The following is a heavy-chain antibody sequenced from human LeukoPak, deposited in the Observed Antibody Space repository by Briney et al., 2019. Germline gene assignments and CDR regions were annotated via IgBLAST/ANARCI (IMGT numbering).Heavy chain of an antibody. D-gene: IGHD3-3*01. CDR2: ISGSGGST. CDR3: ARAGYYDFWSGYSIYGYFDY. Sequence: GGSLRLSCAASGFTFSSYGMSWVRQAPGKGLEWVSAISGSGGSTYYPDSVKGRFTISRDNAKNSSYLQMNSLRAEDTAVYYCARAGYYDFWSGYSIYGYFDYWGQGTLVTVSS. CDR1: GFTFSSYG. V-gene: IGHV3-23*01. J-gene: IGHJ4*02.